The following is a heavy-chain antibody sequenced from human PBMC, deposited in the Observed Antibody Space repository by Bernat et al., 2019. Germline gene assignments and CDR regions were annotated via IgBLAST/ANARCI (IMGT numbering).Heavy chain of an antibody. CDR3: ARSVDTAMVTPGFDY. Sequence: QLQLQESGPGLVKPSETLSLTCTVSGGSISSSSYYWGWIRQPPGKGLEWIGSIYYSGSTYYNPSLKSRVTISVDTAKNQFSLKLRSVTAADTAVYYCARSVDTAMVTPGFDYWGQGTLVTVSS. D-gene: IGHD5-18*01. J-gene: IGHJ4*02. CDR1: GGSISSSSYY. V-gene: IGHV4-39*01. CDR2: IYYSGST.